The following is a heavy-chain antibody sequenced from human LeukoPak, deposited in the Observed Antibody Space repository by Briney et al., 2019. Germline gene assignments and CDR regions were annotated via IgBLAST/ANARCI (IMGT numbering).Heavy chain of an antibody. CDR3: ARHRAYSSSSPFDY. Sequence: PSETLSLTCSVSGGSISSLYWSWIRQPPGKGLEWIGYIYYTGSTNYNPSIKSRVTMFVDMSKNQFSLRLSSVTAADTAVYYCARHRAYSSSSPFDYWGQGTLVTVSS. CDR2: IYYTGST. J-gene: IGHJ4*01. D-gene: IGHD6-6*01. V-gene: IGHV4-59*08. CDR1: GGSISSLY.